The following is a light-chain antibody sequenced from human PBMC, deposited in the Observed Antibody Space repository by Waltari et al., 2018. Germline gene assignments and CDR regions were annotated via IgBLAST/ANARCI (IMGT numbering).Light chain of an antibody. CDR3: QHRANRPPWT. V-gene: IGKV3-11*01. Sequence: EIVMTQSPATLSLSPGERATLSCRASRSVNNFLLWYQQKPGQAPRLVIYAASSRATGIPDRFSGSGSGTDFTLTISSLEPEEFVVYYCQHRANRPPWTFGQGTKVEV. CDR1: RSVNNF. J-gene: IGKJ1*01. CDR2: AAS.